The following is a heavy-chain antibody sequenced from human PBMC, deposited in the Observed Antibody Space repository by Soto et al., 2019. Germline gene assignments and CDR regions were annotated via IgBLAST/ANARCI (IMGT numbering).Heavy chain of an antibody. Sequence: PGGSLRLSCAASGFTFSDYYMSWIRQAPGKGLEWVSYISSSGSTIYYADSVKGRFTISRDNAKNSLYLQMNSLRAEDTAVYYCASSKTGYSSSWYYFDYWGQGTLVTVSS. D-gene: IGHD6-13*01. J-gene: IGHJ4*02. CDR1: GFTFSDYY. V-gene: IGHV3-11*01. CDR3: ASSKTGYSSSWYYFDY. CDR2: ISSSGSTI.